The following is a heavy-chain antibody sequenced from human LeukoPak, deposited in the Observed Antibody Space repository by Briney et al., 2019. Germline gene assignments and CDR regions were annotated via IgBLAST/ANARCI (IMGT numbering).Heavy chain of an antibody. Sequence: PGGSLRLSCAASGFTFSSHEMDWVRQAPGKGLELVSYIGSSGDTIYYSDSVKGRFTISRDNAKNSLYLQMNSLRAEDTAVYYCASLEGTTPHWGQGTLVTVSS. CDR3: ASLEGTTPH. CDR2: IGSSGDTI. V-gene: IGHV3-48*03. D-gene: IGHD1-7*01. CDR1: GFTFSSHE. J-gene: IGHJ4*02.